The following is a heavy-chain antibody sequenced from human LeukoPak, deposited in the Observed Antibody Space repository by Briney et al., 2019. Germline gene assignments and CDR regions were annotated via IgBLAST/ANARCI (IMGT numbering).Heavy chain of an antibody. CDR3: ARNHIDAYYAMDV. Sequence: RASVKVSCKASGGTFKSYAITWVRQAPGQGLEWMGGIIPMFGTVNSAQKFQGRVTITADNSTRTAYMELSSLRSEDTAVYYCARNHIDAYYAMDVWGKGTTVTVSS. V-gene: IGHV1-69*06. CDR1: GGTFKSYA. D-gene: IGHD3-16*01. J-gene: IGHJ6*04. CDR2: IIPMFGTV.